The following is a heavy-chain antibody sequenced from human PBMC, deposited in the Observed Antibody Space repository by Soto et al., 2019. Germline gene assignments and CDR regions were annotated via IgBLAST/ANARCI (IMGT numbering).Heavy chain of an antibody. V-gene: IGHV3-33*01. CDR1: GFTCGDYG. Sequence: QVQLVESGGGVVQPGRSLRLSCRGSGFTCGDYGMHWVRKAPGKGLEWLAIIWAAGGNKVYRDSVQGRFTVSRDNFRKTLFLQMNDLRAEDTAMYDCSRDHDLDTMGDWGQGTRVVVYS. CDR3: SRDHDLDTMGD. J-gene: IGHJ4*02. CDR2: IWAAGGNK. D-gene: IGHD1-26*01.